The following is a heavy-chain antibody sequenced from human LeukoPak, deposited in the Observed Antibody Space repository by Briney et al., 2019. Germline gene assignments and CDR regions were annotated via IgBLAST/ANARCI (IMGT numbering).Heavy chain of an antibody. V-gene: IGHV4-4*07. J-gene: IGHJ5*02. CDR3: ARGITRLKNWFDP. D-gene: IGHD2-2*01. CDR2: IYTSGST. Sequence: SETLPLTCTVSGGSISSYYWSWIRQPAGKGLEWIGRIYTSGSTHYNPSLKSRVTISVDKSKKQFSLKLSSVTAADTAVYYFARGITRLKNWFDPWGQGTLVTVSS. CDR1: GGSISSYY.